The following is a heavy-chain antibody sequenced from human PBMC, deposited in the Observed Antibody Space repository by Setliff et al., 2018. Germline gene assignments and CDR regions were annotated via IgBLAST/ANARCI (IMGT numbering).Heavy chain of an antibody. D-gene: IGHD2-21*02. Sequence: GGSLRLSCAASGLSFSNVWMNWVRQAPGKGLEWVGRVKSKTDGGTTDYAAPVKGRFTISRDDSKSTLYLQMNSLKTEDTAVYYCTTGSVCVGDCYSGRLNYWGQGTLVTVSS. CDR2: VKSKTDGGTT. J-gene: IGHJ4*02. V-gene: IGHV3-15*01. CDR3: TTGSVCVGDCYSGRLNY. CDR1: GLSFSNVW.